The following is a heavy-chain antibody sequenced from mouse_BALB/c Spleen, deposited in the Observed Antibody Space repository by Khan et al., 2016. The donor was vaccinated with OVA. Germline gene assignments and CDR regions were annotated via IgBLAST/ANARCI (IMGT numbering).Heavy chain of an antibody. CDR3: ARGGYSAFAY. CDR1: GYTFTDYI. CDR2: IFPGSDTP. D-gene: IGHD2-14*01. Sequence: QVQLQQPGPELVKPGASLKVSCKASGYTFTDYIIGWVKQSTRQGLEWIGDIFPGSDTPYYNENFKDKATLTVDKSANTAYMQLSSLTSEDSAVYFCARGGYSAFAYWGLGTLVTVSA. V-gene: IGHV1-77*01. J-gene: IGHJ3*01.